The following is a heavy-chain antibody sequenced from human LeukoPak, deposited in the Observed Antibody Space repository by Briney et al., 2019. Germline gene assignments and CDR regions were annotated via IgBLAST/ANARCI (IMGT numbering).Heavy chain of an antibody. CDR3: ARNSCSGGSCYDNRGYFDY. J-gene: IGHJ4*02. CDR1: GGSISSYY. V-gene: IGHV4-59*08. CDR2: MYYSGST. Sequence: SETLSLTCTVSGGSISSYYWSWIRQPPGKGLEWIGYMYYSGSTNYNPSLKSRVTISVDTSKNQFSLKLSSVTAADTAVYFCARNSCSGGSCYDNRGYFDYWGQGTLVTVSS. D-gene: IGHD2-15*01.